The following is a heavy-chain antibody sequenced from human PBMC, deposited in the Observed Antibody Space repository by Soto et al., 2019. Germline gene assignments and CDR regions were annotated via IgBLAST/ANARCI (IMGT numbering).Heavy chain of an antibody. CDR1: GGSISSGGYS. V-gene: IGHV4-30-2*01. D-gene: IGHD3-10*01. Sequence: SETLSLTCAVSGGSISSGGYSWSWIRQPPGKGLEWIGYIYHSGSTYYNPSLKSRVTISVDRSKNQFSLKLSSVTAADTAVYYCARVRGNWFDPWGQGTLVTVSS. CDR2: IYHSGST. CDR3: ARVRGNWFDP. J-gene: IGHJ5*02.